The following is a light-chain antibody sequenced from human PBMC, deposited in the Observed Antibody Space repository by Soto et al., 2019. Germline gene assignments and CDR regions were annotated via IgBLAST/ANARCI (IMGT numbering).Light chain of an antibody. V-gene: IGLV1-51*01. Sequence: QSVLTQPPSVSAAPGQKVTISCSGSSSNIGNNYVSWYQQLPGTAPKVLIYENNKRPSGIPDRFSGSKSGTSATLGITGLQTGDEADYYCGTWDSGLTAVVFGGGTKVTVL. CDR2: ENN. CDR1: SSNIGNNY. CDR3: GTWDSGLTAVV. J-gene: IGLJ2*01.